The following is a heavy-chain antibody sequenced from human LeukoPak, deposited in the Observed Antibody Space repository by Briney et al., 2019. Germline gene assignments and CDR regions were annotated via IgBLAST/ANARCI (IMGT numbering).Heavy chain of an antibody. J-gene: IGHJ4*02. V-gene: IGHV4-59*01. CDR1: GGSISSYY. CDR2: SYYSGST. CDR3: ARVLRGGNSGWSFDS. D-gene: IGHD6-19*01. Sequence: KTSETLSLTCTVSGGSISSYYWSWIRQPPGKGLEWIAYSYYSGSTSYTPSLKSRVTISVDTSRAQFSLHLTSVTAADTAVYYCARVLRGGNSGWSFDSWGQGTLVTVSS.